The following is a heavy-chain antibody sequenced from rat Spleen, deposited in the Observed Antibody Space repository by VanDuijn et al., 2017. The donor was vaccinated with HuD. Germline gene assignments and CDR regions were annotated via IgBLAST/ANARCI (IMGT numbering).Heavy chain of an antibody. D-gene: IGHD1-1*01. CDR1: GFIFSNFG. V-gene: IGHV5-19*01. CDR2: ISNDGGTT. CDR3: GRTSLQWFRMDA. J-gene: IGHJ4*01. Sequence: EVQLVESGGGLVQPGRSLKLSCTASGFIFSNFGIHWIRQAPTKGLEWVASISNDGGTTYYPDSVKGRFTVSRDNAKSTLYLQMDSLRSEDTATYYCGRTSLQWFRMDAWGQGTSLTVSS.